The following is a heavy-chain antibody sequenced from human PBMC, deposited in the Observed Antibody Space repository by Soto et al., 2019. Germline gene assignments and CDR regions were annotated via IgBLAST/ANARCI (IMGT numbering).Heavy chain of an antibody. D-gene: IGHD6-19*01. CDR3: ARVLRGMEWLVRGGFDP. Sequence: QVQLQESGPGLVKPSGTLSLTCAVSGGSISSSNWWSWVRQPPGKGLEWIGEIYHSGSTNYNPSLTCRVTNSGDKSKNQFSLTRSSVTAADTAVYYCARVLRGMEWLVRGGFDPWGPGTLVTVSS. J-gene: IGHJ5*02. CDR2: IYHSGST. CDR1: GGSISSSNW. V-gene: IGHV4-4*02.